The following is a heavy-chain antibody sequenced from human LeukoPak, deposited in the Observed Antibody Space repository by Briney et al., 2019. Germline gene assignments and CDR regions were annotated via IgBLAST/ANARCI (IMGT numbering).Heavy chain of an antibody. CDR2: IYYSGGT. Sequence: SETLSLTCTVSGGSISSYYWSWIRQPPGKGLEWIGYIYYSGGTNYNPSLKSRVTISVDTSKNQFSLKLSSVTAADTAVYYCARGSSSGWFDPWGQGTLVTVSS. V-gene: IGHV4-59*01. J-gene: IGHJ5*02. CDR1: GGSISSYY. CDR3: ARGSSSGWFDP. D-gene: IGHD6-6*01.